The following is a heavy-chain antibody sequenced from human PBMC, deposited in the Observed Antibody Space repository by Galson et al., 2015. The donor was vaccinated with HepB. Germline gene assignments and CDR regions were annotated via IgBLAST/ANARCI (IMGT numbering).Heavy chain of an antibody. J-gene: IGHJ6*03. Sequence: SVKVSCKASGGTFSSYAISWVRQAPGQGLEWMGRIIPILGIANYAQKFQGRVTITADKSTSTAYMELSSLRSEDTAVYYCARVRDGYNSWYYYYMDVWGKGTTVTVSS. D-gene: IGHD5-24*01. CDR1: GGTFSSYA. CDR2: IIPILGIA. V-gene: IGHV1-69*04. CDR3: ARVRDGYNSWYYYYMDV.